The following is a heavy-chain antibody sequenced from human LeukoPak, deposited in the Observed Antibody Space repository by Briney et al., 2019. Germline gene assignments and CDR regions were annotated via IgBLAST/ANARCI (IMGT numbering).Heavy chain of an antibody. J-gene: IGHJ3*02. V-gene: IGHV3-64*01. D-gene: IGHD2-15*01. CDR2: IMPNGETR. CDR3: ARHRDGGFAFDI. Sequence: PGGSLRLSCAASGFSFSNYVMHWVRQAPGKGLEYVSAIMPNGETRGYANSMKGRFTISRDNSKNTLYLQMGSLRAEDMAIYYCARHRDGGFAFDIWGQGTLVTVSS. CDR1: GFSFSNYV.